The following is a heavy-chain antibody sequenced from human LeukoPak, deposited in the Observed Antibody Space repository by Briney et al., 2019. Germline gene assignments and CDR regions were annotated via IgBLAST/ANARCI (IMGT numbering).Heavy chain of an antibody. V-gene: IGHV4-61*01. Sequence: PSETLSLTCTVSGDSVSSGSYYWIWLRQPPGKGLEWIGYIYYSGGTNYNPSLKSRVTISVDTSKNQFSLKLTSVTAADTAVYYCARFSGHSSGWPFDYWGQGTLVTVSS. CDR2: IYYSGGT. CDR1: GDSVSSGSYY. CDR3: ARFSGHSSGWPFDY. J-gene: IGHJ4*02. D-gene: IGHD6-19*01.